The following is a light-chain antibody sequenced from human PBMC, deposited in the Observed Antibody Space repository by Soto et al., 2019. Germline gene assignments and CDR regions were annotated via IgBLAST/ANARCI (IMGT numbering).Light chain of an antibody. J-gene: IGKJ4*01. V-gene: IGKV1-39*01. CDR1: QNIDVY. CDR3: QQSYSTPT. Sequence: DIQMTQTPSSLSASVGGRVTISCRASQNIDVYLNWYQQKPGKAPMLLIYAASNLQSGVPSRFGGSGSGTDFTLSISSLQPEDSATYYRQQSYSTPTFGGGTKVEIK. CDR2: AAS.